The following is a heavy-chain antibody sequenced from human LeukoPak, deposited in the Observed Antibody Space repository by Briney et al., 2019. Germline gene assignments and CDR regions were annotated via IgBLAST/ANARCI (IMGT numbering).Heavy chain of an antibody. CDR1: GFTLSRYC. J-gene: IGHJ4*02. V-gene: IGHV3-7*04. CDR3: ARDRAYYNSFAY. CDR2: IRHDGSEK. D-gene: IGHD3-10*01. Sequence: PGGSLRLSCAASGFTLSRYCMSWVRQAPGKGLVWLANIRHDGSEKYYVDSVKGRFTISRDNAKNSLYLQMNSLRGEDTAVYYCARDRAYYNSFAYWAKGTPVTVS.